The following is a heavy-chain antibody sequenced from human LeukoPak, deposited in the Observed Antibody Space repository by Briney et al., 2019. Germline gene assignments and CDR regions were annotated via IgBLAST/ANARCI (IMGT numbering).Heavy chain of an antibody. CDR1: GGSISSSNW. CDR2: IYHSGSI. V-gene: IGHV4-4*02. CDR3: ARVKQPPFLVPAATSGVFDY. J-gene: IGHJ4*02. D-gene: IGHD2-2*01. Sequence: PSETLSLTCAVSGGSISSSNWWCWVRQPPGKGLEWIGEIYHSGSINYNPSLKSRVTISVDKSKNQFSLKLSSVTAADTAVYYCARVKQPPFLVPAATSGVFDYWGQGTLVTVSS.